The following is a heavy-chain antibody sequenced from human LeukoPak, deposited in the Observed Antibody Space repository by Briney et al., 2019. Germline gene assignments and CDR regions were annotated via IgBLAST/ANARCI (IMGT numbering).Heavy chain of an antibody. D-gene: IGHD6-6*01. CDR3: VKGGRYSGSSADF. Sequence: GGSLRLSCSASGFTFSTYAMHWVRQAPGKGLEFVSGISNNGDRTSYADSVKGRFTVSRDSSKNTLYLQMSSLRTEDSAVYYCVKGGRYSGSSADFWGQGTLVTVSS. J-gene: IGHJ4*02. CDR2: ISNNGDRT. V-gene: IGHV3-64D*06. CDR1: GFTFSTYA.